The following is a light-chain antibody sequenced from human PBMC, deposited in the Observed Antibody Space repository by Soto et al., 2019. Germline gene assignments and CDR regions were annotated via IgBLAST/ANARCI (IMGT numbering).Light chain of an antibody. CDR2: DAS. CDR1: QSVSYY. Sequence: EILLTQSPATLSLSPGERATLSCRASQSVSYYLAWYQDKPGQAPRLLIPDASNSATDIPARFSGSGSGTGFTLSISSLEPEYFAVYYGEQRNNWPHTFGRVTKVDI. V-gene: IGKV3-11*01. J-gene: IGKJ3*01. CDR3: EQRNNWPHT.